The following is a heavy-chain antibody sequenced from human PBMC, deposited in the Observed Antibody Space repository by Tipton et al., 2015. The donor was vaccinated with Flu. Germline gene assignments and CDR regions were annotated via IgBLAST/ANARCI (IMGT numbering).Heavy chain of an antibody. CDR3: ARGVKRGYSYSYVGCWFDP. Sequence: GLVKPSETLSLTCTVSGGSIRSYYWSWIRQPAGKGLEWFGRIFTSGTTSYNPSPKGRVTMPVTTPKNQFSLRLSSVTAADTAVYYCARGVKRGYSYSYVGCWFDPWGQGTLVTVSS. CDR2: IFTSGTT. D-gene: IGHD5-18*01. V-gene: IGHV4-4*07. J-gene: IGHJ5*02. CDR1: GGSIRSYY.